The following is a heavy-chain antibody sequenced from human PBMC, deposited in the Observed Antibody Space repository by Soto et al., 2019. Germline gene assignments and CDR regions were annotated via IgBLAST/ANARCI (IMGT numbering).Heavy chain of an antibody. Sequence: QVQLVQSGAEVKKPGSSVRVSCKASGDTSDSFSISWVRQAPGQGLEWMGGIIPMFGTGNYAQKFQGRLTITADESTGTSYMYLKSLRSEDTAVYFCARENRDDNSGWYSSSDWFDPWGQGTLVTVSS. CDR1: GDTSDSFS. CDR3: ARENRDDNSGWYSSSDWFDP. J-gene: IGHJ5*02. CDR2: IIPMFGTG. D-gene: IGHD6-19*01. V-gene: IGHV1-69*01.